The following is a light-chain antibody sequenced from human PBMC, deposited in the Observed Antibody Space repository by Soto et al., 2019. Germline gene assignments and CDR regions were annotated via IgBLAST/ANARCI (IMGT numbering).Light chain of an antibody. CDR1: QSVSSTF. CDR2: GAS. CDR3: QHYGSSPPLT. Sequence: EFVLTQSPGTLSLSRGERATLSCRASQSVSSTFLAWYQQKPGQPPRLLIYGASTRGTGIPDRFSGSGSGTDFTLTISRLEPEDFAVYYCQHYGSSPPLTFGGGTKVEIK. V-gene: IGKV3-20*01. J-gene: IGKJ4*01.